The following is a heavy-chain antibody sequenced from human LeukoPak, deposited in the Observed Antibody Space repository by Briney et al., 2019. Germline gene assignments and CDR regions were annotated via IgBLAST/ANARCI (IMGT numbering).Heavy chain of an antibody. D-gene: IGHD3-10*01. CDR3: ARYGGYFDY. CDR2: ISSSSSPI. J-gene: IGHJ4*02. V-gene: IGHV3-48*01. CDR1: GFTFSSYA. Sequence: GGSLRLSCAASGFTFSSYAMSWVRQAPGKGLEWVSYISSSSSPIYYADSVKGRFTISRDNAKNSLYLQMNSLRAEDTAVYYCARYGGYFDYWGQGTLVTVSS.